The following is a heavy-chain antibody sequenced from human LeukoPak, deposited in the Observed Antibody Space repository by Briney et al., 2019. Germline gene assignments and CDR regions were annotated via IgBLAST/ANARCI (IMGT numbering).Heavy chain of an antibody. CDR1: GFTFSSYS. CDR3: AKEWSGSYPDAFDI. D-gene: IGHD1-26*01. J-gene: IGHJ3*02. V-gene: IGHV3-48*01. Sequence: GGSLRLSCAASGFTFSSYSMNWVRQAPGKGLEWVSYISSSSSTLYYADSVKGRFTISRDNAKNSLYLQMNSLRAEDTAVYYCAKEWSGSYPDAFDIWGQGTMVTVSS. CDR2: ISSSSSTL.